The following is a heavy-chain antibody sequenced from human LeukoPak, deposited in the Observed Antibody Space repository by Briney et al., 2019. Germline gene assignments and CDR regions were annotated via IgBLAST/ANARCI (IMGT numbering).Heavy chain of an antibody. Sequence: PSETLSLTCTVSGGSISSYYWSWIRQPPGKGLEWIGYIFYSGSTNYNPSLKSRVTISVDTSKNQFSLKLSSVTAADTAVYYCARDRDGSGLFDYWGQGTLVTVSP. D-gene: IGHD3-10*01. CDR2: IFYSGST. CDR1: GGSISSYY. V-gene: IGHV4-59*01. CDR3: ARDRDGSGLFDY. J-gene: IGHJ4*02.